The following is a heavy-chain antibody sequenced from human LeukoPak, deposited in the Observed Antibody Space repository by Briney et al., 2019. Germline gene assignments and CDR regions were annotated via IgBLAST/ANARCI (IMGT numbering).Heavy chain of an antibody. CDR3: ARGYTNGVNREVWLDP. V-gene: IGHV4-39*07. D-gene: IGHD2-8*01. Sequence: WETLSLTCTVSSGSISRSSNYWGWIRQRPGEGLEWFGNIYSSGSTHYRPSLKRRVTISADRSNNQVSLRLSSVTAADTAVYYCARGYTNGVNREVWLDPWGQGTLVTVSS. CDR1: SGSISRSSNY. CDR2: IYSSGST. J-gene: IGHJ5*02.